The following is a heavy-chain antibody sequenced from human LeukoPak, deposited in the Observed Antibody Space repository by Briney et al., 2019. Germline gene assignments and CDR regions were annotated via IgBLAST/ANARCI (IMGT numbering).Heavy chain of an antibody. CDR1: GGSISSGGYS. J-gene: IGHJ4*02. V-gene: IGHV4-30-2*01. CDR2: IYHSGST. D-gene: IGHD3-16*01. CDR3: ARSPAGATTMFGD. Sequence: PSQTLSLTCAVSGGSISSGGYSWSWIRQPPGKGLEWIGYIYHSGSTYYNPSLKSRVTISVDRSKNQFSLKLSSVTAADTAVYYCARSPAGATTMFGDWGQGTLVTVSS.